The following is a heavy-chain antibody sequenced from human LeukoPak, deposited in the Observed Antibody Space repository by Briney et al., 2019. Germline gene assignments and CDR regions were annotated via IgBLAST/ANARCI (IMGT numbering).Heavy chain of an antibody. Sequence: GGSLRLSCAASGFTFSSYAMSWVRQAPGKGLEWVSAISGSGGSTYYADSVEGRFTISRDNSKNTLYLQMNSLRAEDTAVYYCAKDEPRAAVAGNPFDYWGQGTLVTVSS. CDR1: GFTFSSYA. CDR3: AKDEPRAAVAGNPFDY. V-gene: IGHV3-23*01. D-gene: IGHD6-19*01. CDR2: ISGSGGST. J-gene: IGHJ4*02.